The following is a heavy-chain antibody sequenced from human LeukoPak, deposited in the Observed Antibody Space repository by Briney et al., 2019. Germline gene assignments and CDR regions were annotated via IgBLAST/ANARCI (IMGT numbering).Heavy chain of an antibody. J-gene: IGHJ6*03. Sequence: SETLSLTCTVSGGSISSSSYYWGWIRQPPGEGLEWIGGIYYSGSSYYNPSLKSRVTISVDTSKNQSSLKLSSVTAADTAAYYCAREITWHMDVWGKGTTVTVSS. D-gene: IGHD1-14*01. CDR3: AREITWHMDV. V-gene: IGHV4-39*07. CDR1: GGSISSSSYY. CDR2: IYYSGSS.